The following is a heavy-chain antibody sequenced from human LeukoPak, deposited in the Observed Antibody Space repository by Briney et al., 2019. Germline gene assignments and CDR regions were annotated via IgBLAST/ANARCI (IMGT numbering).Heavy chain of an antibody. V-gene: IGHV3-53*01. Sequence: PGGSLRLSCAASRFTVNSNYMSWVRQAPGKGLEWVSVIYSGGSTYYADSVEGRFTISRDNSKNTLYLQMNSLRAEDTAVYYCASRYSSSWYDAFDIWGQGTMVTVSS. D-gene: IGHD6-13*01. CDR1: RFTVNSNY. J-gene: IGHJ3*02. CDR2: IYSGGST. CDR3: ASRYSSSWYDAFDI.